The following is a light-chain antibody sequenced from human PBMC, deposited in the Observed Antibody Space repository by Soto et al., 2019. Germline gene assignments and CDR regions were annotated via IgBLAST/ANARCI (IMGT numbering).Light chain of an antibody. V-gene: IGKV1-39*01. CDR3: QQSYTTPRT. Sequence: TQMTQSPSSLSASVGDRVTIACRASQSIRSFLNWYQQKPGEAPKLLIFAASSLQGGVPSRFSGSGSGTDFTLTISSLQPEDFATYYCQQSYTTPRTFGQGTKVDIK. CDR1: QSIRSF. CDR2: AAS. J-gene: IGKJ2*01.